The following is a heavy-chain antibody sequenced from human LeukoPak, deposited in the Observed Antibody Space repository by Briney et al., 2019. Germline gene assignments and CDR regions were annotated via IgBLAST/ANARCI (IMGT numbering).Heavy chain of an antibody. V-gene: IGHV4-34*01. CDR1: GGSFSGYY. CDR3: ATPYCSGGSCYSGGIGY. Sequence: SETLSLTCAVYGGSFSGYYWSWIRQPPGKGLEWIGEINHSGSTNYNPSLKSRVTISVDTSKNQFSLKLSSVTAADTAVYYCATPYCSGGSCYSGGIGYWGQGTLVTVSS. J-gene: IGHJ4*02. CDR2: INHSGST. D-gene: IGHD2-15*01.